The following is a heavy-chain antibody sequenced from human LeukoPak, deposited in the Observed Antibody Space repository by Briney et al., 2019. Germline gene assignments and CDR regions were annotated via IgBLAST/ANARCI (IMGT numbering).Heavy chain of an antibody. V-gene: IGHV3-23*01. CDR2: ISGSGGST. Sequence: GGSLRLSCAASGFTFSSYAMSWVRQAPGKGLEWVSAISGSGGSTYYADSVKGRFTISRDNSKNTLYLQMNSLRAEDTAVYYCAKGRTLGYCSGGSCYLFDYWGQGTLVTVSS. CDR1: GFTFSSYA. D-gene: IGHD2-15*01. CDR3: AKGRTLGYCSGGSCYLFDY. J-gene: IGHJ4*02.